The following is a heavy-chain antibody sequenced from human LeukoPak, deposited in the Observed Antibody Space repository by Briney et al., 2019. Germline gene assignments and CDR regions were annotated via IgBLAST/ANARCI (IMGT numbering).Heavy chain of an antibody. CDR3: ARHCGDYDSSGYYCYYYYYGIDV. CDR2: IYTSGST. Sequence: SETLSLTCTVSGGSISSYYWSWIRQPAGKGLEWIGRIYTSGSTNYNPSLKSRGTISVDTSKNQFSLKLSSATAADPAVYYCARHCGDYDSSGYYCYYYYYGIDVWGQGTTVTVSS. V-gene: IGHV4-4*07. D-gene: IGHD3-22*01. CDR1: GGSISSYY. J-gene: IGHJ6*02.